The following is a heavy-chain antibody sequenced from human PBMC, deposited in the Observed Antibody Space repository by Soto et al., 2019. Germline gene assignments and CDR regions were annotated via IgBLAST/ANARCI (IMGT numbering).Heavy chain of an antibody. D-gene: IGHD6-13*01. J-gene: IGHJ4*02. Sequence: QVQLVESGGGVVQPGRSLRLSCAASGFTFSSYGMHWVRQAPGNGLEWVAVISYDGSNKYYADSVKGRFTISRDNSKNTLYLQMNSLRAEDTAVYYCAKAHSSSFDREIDYWGQGTLVTVSS. CDR3: AKAHSSSFDREIDY. CDR1: GFTFSSYG. V-gene: IGHV3-30*18. CDR2: ISYDGSNK.